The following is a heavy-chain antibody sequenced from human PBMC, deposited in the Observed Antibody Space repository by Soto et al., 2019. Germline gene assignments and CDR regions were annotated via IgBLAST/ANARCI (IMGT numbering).Heavy chain of an antibody. D-gene: IGHD1-26*01. CDR2: IIPIFGTA. V-gene: IGHV1-69*13. Sequence: GASVKVSCKASGGTFSSYAISWVRQAPGQGLEWMGGIIPIFGTANYAQKFQGRVTITADESTSTAYMELSSLRSEDTAVYYCASERDRSGSYSFDYWGQGTLVTVSS. CDR1: GGTFSSYA. CDR3: ASERDRSGSYSFDY. J-gene: IGHJ4*02.